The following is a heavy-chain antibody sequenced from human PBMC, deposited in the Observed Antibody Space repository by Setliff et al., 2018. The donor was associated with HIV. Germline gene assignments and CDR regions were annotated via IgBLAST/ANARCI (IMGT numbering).Heavy chain of an antibody. V-gene: IGHV3-23*01. CDR1: GFTFSNYA. CDR3: AKDYSSGWFDY. Sequence: PGGSLRLSCAASGFTFSNYAMTWVRQAPGKGLEWVSGISGSGDTTNYADSVKGRFTISRDNSKNTLYLQMNRLRAEDTAVYYCAKDYSSGWFDYWGQGTLVTVSS. CDR2: ISGSGDTT. J-gene: IGHJ4*02. D-gene: IGHD6-19*01.